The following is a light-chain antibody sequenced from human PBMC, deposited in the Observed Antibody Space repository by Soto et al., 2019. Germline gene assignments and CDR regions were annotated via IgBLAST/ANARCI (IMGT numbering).Light chain of an antibody. Sequence: ETVLKQSPGTLSLSPGERATLSCRASQSVSSNNLAWYQHKRGQAPRLLMYGASSRATGIPDRSSGSGSGTDFSLTITRLEPEDFGVYYCQQYGTAPRTFGKGTNVEIK. CDR1: QSVSSNN. V-gene: IGKV3-20*01. J-gene: IGKJ1*01. CDR2: GAS. CDR3: QQYGTAPRT.